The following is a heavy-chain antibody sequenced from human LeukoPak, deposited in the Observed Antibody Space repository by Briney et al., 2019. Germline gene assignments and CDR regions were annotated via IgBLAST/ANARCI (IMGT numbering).Heavy chain of an antibody. CDR3: ARRSSDWYFDY. J-gene: IGHJ4*02. D-gene: IGHD6-19*01. CDR2: IYYSGST. V-gene: IGHV4-59*08. Sequence: SETLSLTCTVSGGSISSYYWSWIRQPPGKGLEWIGYIYYSGSTNNNPSLKSRVTISVDTSKNQFSLKLSSVTAADTAVYYCARRSSDWYFDYWGQGTLVTVSS. CDR1: GGSISSYY.